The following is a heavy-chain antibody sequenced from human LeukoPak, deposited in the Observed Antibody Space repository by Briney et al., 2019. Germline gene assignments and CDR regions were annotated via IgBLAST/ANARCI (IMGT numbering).Heavy chain of an antibody. CDR2: ISGSGGST. Sequence: PGGSLRLSCAASGFTFSSYAMSWVRQAPGKGLEWVSAISGSGGSTYYADSVKGRFTVSRDNSKNTLYLQMNSLRAEDTAVYYCAKELDSSGYYRYSYYYYGMDVWGQGTTVTVSS. D-gene: IGHD3-22*01. CDR1: GFTFSSYA. V-gene: IGHV3-23*01. CDR3: AKELDSSGYYRYSYYYYGMDV. J-gene: IGHJ6*02.